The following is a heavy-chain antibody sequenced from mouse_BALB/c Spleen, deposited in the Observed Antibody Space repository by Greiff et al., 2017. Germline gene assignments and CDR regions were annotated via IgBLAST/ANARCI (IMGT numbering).Heavy chain of an antibody. Sequence: DVKLVESGGGLVKPGGSLKLSCAASGFTFSSYAMSWVRQTPEKRLEWVASISSGGSTYYPDSVKGRFTISRDNARNILYLQMSSLRSEDTAMYYCARGYGNYGGYAMDYWGQGTSVTVSS. J-gene: IGHJ4*01. D-gene: IGHD2-1*01. V-gene: IGHV5-6-5*01. CDR2: ISSGGST. CDR3: ARGYGNYGGYAMDY. CDR1: GFTFSSYA.